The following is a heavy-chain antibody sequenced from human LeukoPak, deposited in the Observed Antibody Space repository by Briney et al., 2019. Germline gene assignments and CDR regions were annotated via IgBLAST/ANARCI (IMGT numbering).Heavy chain of an antibody. J-gene: IGHJ5*02. CDR3: ARPYYYDSRIDP. Sequence: SETLSLTCTVSGGSISSGDYYWSWIRQPPGKGLEWIGYTYYSGSTYYNPSLKNRVSISVDTSKNQFSLNLSSVTAAETDVYYCARPYYYDSRIDPWGQGTLVTVSS. D-gene: IGHD3-22*01. V-gene: IGHV4-30-4*01. CDR2: TYYSGST. CDR1: GGSISSGDYY.